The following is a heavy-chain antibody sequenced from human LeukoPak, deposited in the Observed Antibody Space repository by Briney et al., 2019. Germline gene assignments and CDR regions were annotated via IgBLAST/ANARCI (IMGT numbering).Heavy chain of an antibody. J-gene: IGHJ4*02. CDR2: IYYSGST. CDR1: GGSISSYY. CDR3: ARRLRGYYDSSGYYRHIDY. D-gene: IGHD3-22*01. V-gene: IGHV4-59*01. Sequence: SETLSLTCTVSGGSISSYYWSWIRQPPGKGLEWIGYIYYSGSTNYNPSLKSRVTISVDTSKNQFSLKLSSVTAADTAVYYCARRLRGYYDSSGYYRHIDYWGQGTLVTVSS.